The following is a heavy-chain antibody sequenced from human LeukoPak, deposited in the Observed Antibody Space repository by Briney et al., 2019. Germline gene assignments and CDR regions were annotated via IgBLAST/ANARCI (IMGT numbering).Heavy chain of an antibody. V-gene: IGHV3-66*01. CDR2: IYSGGST. J-gene: IGHJ6*02. Sequence: GGSLRLSCAASGFTVSSNYMSWVRQAPGKGLEWVSVIYSGGSTYYADSVKGRFTISRDNSKNTLYLQMNSLRAEDTAVYYCARDERVSSQDGRDVWGQGTTVTVPS. D-gene: IGHD6-13*01. CDR3: ARDERVSSQDGRDV. CDR1: GFTVSSNY.